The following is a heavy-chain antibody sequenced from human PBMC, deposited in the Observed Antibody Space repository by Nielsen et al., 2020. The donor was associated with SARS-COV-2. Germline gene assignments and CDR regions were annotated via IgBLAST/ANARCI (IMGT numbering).Heavy chain of an antibody. CDR3: ARDRKHIRSYSSSWYPDY. V-gene: IGHV1-2*06. CDR2: INPNSGGT. Sequence: ASVKVSCKASGYTFTGYYMHWVRQAPGQGLEWMGRINPNSGGTNYAQKFQGRVTMTRDTSISTAYMELSRLRSDDTAVYYCARDRKHIRSYSSSWYPDYWGQGTLVTVSS. J-gene: IGHJ4*02. D-gene: IGHD6-13*01. CDR1: GYTFTGYY.